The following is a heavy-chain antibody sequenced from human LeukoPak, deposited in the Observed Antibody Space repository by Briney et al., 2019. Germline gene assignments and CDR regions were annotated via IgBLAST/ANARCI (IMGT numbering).Heavy chain of an antibody. V-gene: IGHV3-49*03. J-gene: IGHJ6*02. CDR2: IRSKANGGST. D-gene: IGHD2-2*02. CDR1: GFTFRDYA. Sequence: GGSLRLSCTAHGFTFRDYAMRSFRQAPGKGLELVGFIRSKANGGSTAYAASVKGKSTISSDDSKGTASRTMKSLKTEDTAVYYCTRNGCSSTSCYIGRWSDASGPRTPGTASS. CDR3: TRNGCSSTSCYIGRWSDA.